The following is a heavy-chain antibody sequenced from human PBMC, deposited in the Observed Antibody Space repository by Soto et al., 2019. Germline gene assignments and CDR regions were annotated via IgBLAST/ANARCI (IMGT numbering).Heavy chain of an antibody. Sequence: GGSLRLSCAASGFTFSSYAMSWVRQAPGKGLEWVSAISGSGGSTYYADSVKGRFTISRDNSKNTLYLQMNSLRAEDTAVYYCAKGRSSGGSCYSCWFDPWGQGTLVTVS. CDR2: ISGSGGST. J-gene: IGHJ5*02. CDR3: AKGRSSGGSCYSCWFDP. CDR1: GFTFSSYA. V-gene: IGHV3-23*01. D-gene: IGHD2-15*01.